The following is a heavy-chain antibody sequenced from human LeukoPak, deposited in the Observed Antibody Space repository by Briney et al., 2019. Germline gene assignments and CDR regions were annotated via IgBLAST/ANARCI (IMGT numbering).Heavy chain of an antibody. CDR1: GGTFSSYA. CDR3: ARGLPDSSSSVDDY. V-gene: IGHV1-69*13. CDR2: IIPIFGTA. D-gene: IGHD6-6*01. J-gene: IGHJ4*02. Sequence: ASVKVSCKASGGTFSSYAISWVRQAPGQGREWMGGIIPIFGTANYAQKFQGRVTITADESTSTAYMELSSLRSEDTAVYYCARGLPDSSSSVDDYWGQGTLVTVSS.